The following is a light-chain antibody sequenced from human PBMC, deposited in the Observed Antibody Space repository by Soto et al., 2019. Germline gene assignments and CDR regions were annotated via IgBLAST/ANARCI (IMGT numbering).Light chain of an antibody. J-gene: IGLJ2*01. CDR3: GTWDSSLSAGV. CDR2: GNS. V-gene: IGLV1-40*01. CDR1: SSNIGAGYD. Sequence: QSVLTQPPSVSGAPGQRVTISCTGSSSNIGAGYDVHWYQQIPGTAPKFLIYGNSNRPSGVPDRFSGSKSGTSASLVITGLQAEDEADYYCGTWDSSLSAGVFGGGTKLTVL.